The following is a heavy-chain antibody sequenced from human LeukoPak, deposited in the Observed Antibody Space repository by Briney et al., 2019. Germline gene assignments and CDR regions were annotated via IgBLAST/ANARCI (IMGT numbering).Heavy chain of an antibody. CDR2: IYHSGRT. CDR3: ARRKSRYGGNSAVCY. Sequence: STETLPLTCTVSGGSLSSYYWSWIRQPPAKGLEWIGYIYHSGRTNYNPSLKSRVNISVDTAKNQLYLKLSSVTAADTAVYYCARRKSRYGGNSAVCYWGQGTLVTVSS. CDR1: GGSLSSYY. D-gene: IGHD4-23*01. J-gene: IGHJ4*02. V-gene: IGHV4-59*01.